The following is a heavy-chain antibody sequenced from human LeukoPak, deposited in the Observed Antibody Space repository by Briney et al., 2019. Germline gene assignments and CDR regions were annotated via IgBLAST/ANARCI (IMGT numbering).Heavy chain of an antibody. CDR3: ARRVAAFDY. Sequence: PSETLSLTCAVSGYSISSGYYWGWIRQPPGKGLGWIGSIYHSGSTYYNPSLKSRVTISVDTSKNQFSLKLSSVTAADTAVYYCARRVAAFDYWGQGTLVTVSS. D-gene: IGHD6-25*01. V-gene: IGHV4-38-2*01. J-gene: IGHJ4*02. CDR2: IYHSGST. CDR1: GYSISSGYY.